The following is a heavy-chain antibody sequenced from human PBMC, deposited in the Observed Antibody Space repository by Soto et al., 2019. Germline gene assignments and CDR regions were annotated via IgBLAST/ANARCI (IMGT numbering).Heavy chain of an antibody. CDR1: GYSFTSYW. CDR3: ARVQTTIFAVGAFDI. J-gene: IGHJ3*02. CDR2: IYPGDSDT. V-gene: IGHV5-51*01. D-gene: IGHD3-3*01. Sequence: GESLKISCKGSGYSFTSYWIGWVRQMPGKGLEWMGIIYPGDSDTRYSPSFQGQVTISADKSISTAYLQWSSLKASDTAMYYCARVQTTIFAVGAFDIWGQGTMVTVSS.